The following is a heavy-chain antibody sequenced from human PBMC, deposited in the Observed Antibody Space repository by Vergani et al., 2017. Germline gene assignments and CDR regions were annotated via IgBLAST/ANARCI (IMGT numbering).Heavy chain of an antibody. D-gene: IGHD1/OR15-1a*01. V-gene: IGHV3-48*02. CDR1: GFTFSNYA. Sequence: EVKLVESGGDLVQPGGSLRLSCAASGFTFSNYAMNWVRRAPGKGLEWVSHISSTSRTIYYAASVKGRFTISRDNAKNSLYLQMHSLRDDDTARDYCARDVGNNVDFWGKGTLVTVSS. J-gene: IGHJ4*02. CDR3: ARDVGNNVDF. CDR2: ISSTSRTI.